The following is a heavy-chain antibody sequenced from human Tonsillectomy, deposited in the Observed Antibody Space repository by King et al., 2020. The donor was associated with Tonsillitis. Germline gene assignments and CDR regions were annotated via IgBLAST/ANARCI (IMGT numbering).Heavy chain of an antibody. CDR3: ARLYYYDRSAYAYYFDY. J-gene: IGHJ4*02. D-gene: IGHD3-22*01. V-gene: IGHV4-39*01. CDR1: GGSISSSNYY. Sequence: QLQESGPGLVKPSETLSLTCTVSGGSISSSNYYWGWIRQPPGEGLEGLGFIYFRGSTYYNPSLKSRVTISVDTSKNQFSLKLSSVTAADTAVYYCARLYYYDRSAYAYYFDYWGQGTLVTVSS. CDR2: IYFRGST.